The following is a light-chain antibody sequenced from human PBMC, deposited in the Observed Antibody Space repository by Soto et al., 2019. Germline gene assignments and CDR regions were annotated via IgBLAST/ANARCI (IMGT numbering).Light chain of an antibody. V-gene: IGKV3-15*01. CDR1: QSVSGN. Sequence: DIVMTQSPPTLSVSPGERVTLSCRASQSVSGNLAWYQQKPGQAPRLLIYGASTRATGTPARFSGTGSGTEFTLPISSLQSEDFAVYSCQQYDEWPPWTFGHGTKVEIK. CDR3: QQYDEWPPWT. CDR2: GAS. J-gene: IGKJ1*01.